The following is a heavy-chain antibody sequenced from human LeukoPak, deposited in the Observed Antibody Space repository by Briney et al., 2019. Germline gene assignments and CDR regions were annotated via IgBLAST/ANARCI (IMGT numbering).Heavy chain of an antibody. Sequence: SETLSLTCTVSGGSISSYYWSWVRQPPGKGLEWIGYIYYSGSTNYNPSLKSRVTISVDTSKNQFSLKLSSVTAADTAVYYCARVRCSSTSCYSVDAFDIWGQGTMVTVSS. D-gene: IGHD2-2*01. CDR2: IYYSGST. CDR1: GGSISSYY. V-gene: IGHV4-59*01. CDR3: ARVRCSSTSCYSVDAFDI. J-gene: IGHJ3*02.